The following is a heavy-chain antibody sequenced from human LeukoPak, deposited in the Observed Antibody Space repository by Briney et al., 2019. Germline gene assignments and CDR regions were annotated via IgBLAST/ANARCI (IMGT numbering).Heavy chain of an antibody. J-gene: IGHJ4*02. V-gene: IGHV1-2*02. CDR1: GYTFTGYY. Sequence: ASVKVSCKASGYTFTGYYMHWVRQAPGQGLEWMGWINPNSGGTNYAQKFQGRVTMARDTSISTAYMELSRLRSDDTAVYYCARLWTVGAPKWGGTYYFDYWGQGTLVTVSS. CDR3: ARLWTVGAPKWGGTYYFDY. CDR2: INPNSGGT. D-gene: IGHD1-26*01.